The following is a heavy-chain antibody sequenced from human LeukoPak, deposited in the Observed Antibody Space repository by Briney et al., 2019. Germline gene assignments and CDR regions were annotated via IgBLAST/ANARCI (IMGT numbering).Heavy chain of an antibody. V-gene: IGHV4-59*01. CDR1: GGTISSYY. D-gene: IGHD1-26*01. J-gene: IGHJ3*02. CDR2: FDYSGST. Sequence: KSSETLSLTCALSGGTISSYYWSWIRQPPGKGLEWIAYFDYSGSTNYNPSLKSRVTISVDASKNQFSLKLSSVTAAGTAVYYCARDRRRDLLHAFDIWGQGTMVTVSS. CDR3: ARDRRRDLLHAFDI.